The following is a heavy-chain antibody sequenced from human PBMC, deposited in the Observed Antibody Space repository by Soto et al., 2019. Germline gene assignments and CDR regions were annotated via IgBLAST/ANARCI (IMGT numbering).Heavy chain of an antibody. V-gene: IGHV3-74*01. J-gene: IGHJ4*02. Sequence: GGSLRLSCAASGFTFSSYWMHWVRQAPGKGLVWVSRINSDGSSTSYADSVKGRFTISRDNAKNTLYLQMNSLRAEDTAVYYCARGPPIRFRRVYWGQGTLVTVSS. CDR3: ARGPPIRFRRVY. CDR1: GFTFSSYW. D-gene: IGHD3-3*01. CDR2: INSDGSST.